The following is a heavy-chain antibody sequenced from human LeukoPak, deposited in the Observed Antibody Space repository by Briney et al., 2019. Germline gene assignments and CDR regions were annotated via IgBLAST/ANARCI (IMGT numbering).Heavy chain of an antibody. V-gene: IGHV3-7*01. CDR1: GFTFGNSW. CDR3: ARANY. Sequence: QAGGSLRLSCAASGFTFGNSWMSWVRQAPGKGLEWVANIRQDGSEKYYVDSVKGRFTISRDNAENSLYLQMNSLRADDTAVYYCARANYWGQGTLVTVSS. CDR2: IRQDGSEK. J-gene: IGHJ4*02.